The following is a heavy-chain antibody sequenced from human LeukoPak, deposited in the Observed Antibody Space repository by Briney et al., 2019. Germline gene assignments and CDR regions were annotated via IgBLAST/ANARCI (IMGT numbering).Heavy chain of an antibody. D-gene: IGHD6-19*01. CDR3: ARSPSSGWWLGYYYYYGMDV. J-gene: IGHJ6*02. Sequence: ASVKVSCKASGYTFTSYDINWGRQATGQGLEGMGWMHPNSGNTGHAQEVQGRGTMTRNSSKSTAYMELSSLRFEDTAVAFCARSPSSGWWLGYYYYYGMDVWGQGTTVTVSS. CDR2: MHPNSGNT. V-gene: IGHV1-8*01. CDR1: GYTFTSYD.